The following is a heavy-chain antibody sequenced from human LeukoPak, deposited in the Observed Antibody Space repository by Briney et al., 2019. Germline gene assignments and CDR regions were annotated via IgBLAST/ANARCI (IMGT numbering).Heavy chain of an antibody. CDR3: ARRGDGYKPFDY. D-gene: IGHD5-24*01. CDR2: INPNSGGT. J-gene: IGHJ4*02. V-gene: IGHV1-2*02. Sequence: ASVKVPCKASGYTFTDYYMHWVRQAPGQGLEWMGWINPNSGGTNYAQKFQGRVTMTRDTSISTAYMELSRLRSDDTAVYYCARRGDGYKPFDYWGQGTLVTVSS. CDR1: GYTFTDYY.